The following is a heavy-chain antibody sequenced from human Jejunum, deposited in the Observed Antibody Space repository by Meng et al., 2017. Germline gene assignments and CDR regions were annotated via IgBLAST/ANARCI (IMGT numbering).Heavy chain of an antibody. J-gene: IGHJ5*02. CDR2: ISSSGSTI. CDR1: GFIFSNYE. Sequence: GESLKISCEASGFIFSNYEMNWVRQAPEKGLEWVAYISSSGSTIFHADSVKGRFIISRDNAKNSLFLQMNSLRAEDTAVYYCAREGIDNWNDGNWFDPWGQGTLVTVSS. V-gene: IGHV3-48*03. CDR3: AREGIDNWNDGNWFDP. D-gene: IGHD1-20*01.